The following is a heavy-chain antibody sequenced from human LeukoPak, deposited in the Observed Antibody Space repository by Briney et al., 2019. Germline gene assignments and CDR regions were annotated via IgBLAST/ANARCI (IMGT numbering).Heavy chain of an antibody. J-gene: IGHJ3*02. D-gene: IGHD1-14*01. CDR1: GDSITGHY. CDR2: ISHIGST. Sequence: SETLSLTCSVSGDSITGHYLTWIRRPPGNGLEWIGYISHIGSTNYNPPLKSRVTISVDTSKNQFSLKLTSVTAADTALYYCARDRISINALDMWGQGTMVTVSS. CDR3: ARDRISINALDM. V-gene: IGHV4-59*11.